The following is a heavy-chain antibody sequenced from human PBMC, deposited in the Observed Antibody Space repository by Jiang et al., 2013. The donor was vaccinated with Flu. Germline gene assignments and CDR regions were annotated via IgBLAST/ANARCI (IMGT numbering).Heavy chain of an antibody. CDR1: YTFTGYY. J-gene: IGHJ4*02. D-gene: IGHD2-15*01. V-gene: IGHV1-2*02. CDR2: INPNSGGT. Sequence: YTFTGYYMHWVRQAPGQGPEWMGWINPNSGGTNFAQKLQGRVTITRDTSATTAYMEVNSLRSEDTAVYYCARGGGIALDYWGQGTLVTVSS. CDR3: ARGGGIALDY.